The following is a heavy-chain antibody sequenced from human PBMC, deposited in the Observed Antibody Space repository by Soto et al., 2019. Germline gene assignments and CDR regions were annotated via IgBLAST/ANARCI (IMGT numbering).Heavy chain of an antibody. CDR3: VIRSYHYQVHY. J-gene: IGHJ4*02. V-gene: IGHV4-4*02. CDR2: VYDGGRT. Sequence: QVQLQESGPGLVKPSGTLTLTCGVSGGSISNNNWWSWVRQSPGKGLEWIGEVYDGGRTDYNPSLKARFTISLDKSNSHFSLKLTSVTAADTAVYDGVIRSYHYQVHYWCQGTLVTVSS. D-gene: IGHD3-16*02. CDR1: GGSISNNNW.